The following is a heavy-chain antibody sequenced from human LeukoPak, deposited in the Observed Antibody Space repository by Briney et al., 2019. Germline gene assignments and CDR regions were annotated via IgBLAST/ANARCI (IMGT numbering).Heavy chain of an antibody. V-gene: IGHV4-59*01. CDR1: GGSISYYY. CDR2: VYYSGST. J-gene: IGHJ4*02. Sequence: SETLSLTCTVSGGSISYYYWTWIRQPPGKGLEWIGYVYYSGSTNYNPSLKSRVTISVDTSKDQFSLKLSSVTAADTAVYYCASSLRYNWHYSFGPFDYWGQGTLVTVSS. CDR3: ASSLRYNWHYSFGPFDY. D-gene: IGHD1-7*01.